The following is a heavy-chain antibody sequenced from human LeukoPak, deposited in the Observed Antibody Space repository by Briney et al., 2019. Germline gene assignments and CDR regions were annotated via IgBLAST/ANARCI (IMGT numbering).Heavy chain of an antibody. D-gene: IGHD3-3*01. Sequence: ASVKVSCKASGYTFTSYGISWVRQAPGQGLEWMGWISAYNGNTNYAQKFQGRVTMTTDTSTNIAYMELRSLRSDDTAVYYCARDGQSRYYDFWSGNYVYDWFDLWGQGTLVTVSS. J-gene: IGHJ5*02. CDR3: ARDGQSRYYDFWSGNYVYDWFDL. V-gene: IGHV1-18*01. CDR2: ISAYNGNT. CDR1: GYTFTSYG.